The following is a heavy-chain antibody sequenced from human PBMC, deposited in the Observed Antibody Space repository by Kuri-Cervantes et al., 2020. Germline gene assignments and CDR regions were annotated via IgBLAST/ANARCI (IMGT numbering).Heavy chain of an antibody. D-gene: IGHD6-13*01. V-gene: IGHV4-34*01. CDR2: INHSGST. J-gene: IGHJ5*02. CDR3: ARHVRYSSAWYGTPNS. Sequence: SQTLSLTCAVYGGSFSGYYWSWIRQPPGKGLEWIGEINHSGSTNYNPSLKSRVTISVDTSKNQFSLNLTSATVADTAVYYCARHVRYSSAWYGTPNSWGQGTLVTVSS. CDR1: GGSFSGYY.